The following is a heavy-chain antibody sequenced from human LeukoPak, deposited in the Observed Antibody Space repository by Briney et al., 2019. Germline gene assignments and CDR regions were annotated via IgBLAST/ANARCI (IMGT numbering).Heavy chain of an antibody. CDR2: IYYSGST. V-gene: IGHV4-30-4*08. CDR1: GGSISSGDYY. D-gene: IGHD3-3*01. J-gene: IGHJ4*02. CDR3: ARASRITIFGVVRVSAFDY. Sequence: SQTLSLTRTVSGGSISSGDYYWSWIRQPPGKGLEWIGYIYYSGSTYYNPSLKSRVTISVDTFKNQFSLKLSSVTAADTAVYYCARASRITIFGVVRVSAFDYWGQGTLVTVSS.